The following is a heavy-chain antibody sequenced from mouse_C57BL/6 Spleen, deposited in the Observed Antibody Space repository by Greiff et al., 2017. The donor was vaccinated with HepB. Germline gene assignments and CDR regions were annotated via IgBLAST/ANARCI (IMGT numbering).Heavy chain of an antibody. CDR1: GYTFTDYE. CDR2: IDPETGGT. D-gene: IGHD2-4*01. Sequence: VQLQQSGAELVRPGASVTRSCKASGYTFTDYEMHWVKQTPVHGLEWIGAIDPETGGTAYNQKFKGKAILTADKSSSTAYMELRSLTSEDSAVYYCTRWGDYDTWFAYWGQGTLVTVSA. J-gene: IGHJ3*01. V-gene: IGHV1-15*01. CDR3: TRWGDYDTWFAY.